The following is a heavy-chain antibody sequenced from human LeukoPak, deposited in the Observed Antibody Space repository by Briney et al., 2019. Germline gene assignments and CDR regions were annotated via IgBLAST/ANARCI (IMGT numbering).Heavy chain of an antibody. Sequence: GGSLRLSCAVSGFSFTNNYMRSVRQAPGKGLEWVSVFYVGGATYYADSVKGRFTISRDNSENTLYPQRKRLRAEDTAVYYCARGDGYNFFDYWGQGTLVTVSS. CDR2: FYVGGAT. D-gene: IGHD5-24*01. V-gene: IGHV3-53*01. CDR1: GFSFTNNY. J-gene: IGHJ4*02. CDR3: ARGDGYNFFDY.